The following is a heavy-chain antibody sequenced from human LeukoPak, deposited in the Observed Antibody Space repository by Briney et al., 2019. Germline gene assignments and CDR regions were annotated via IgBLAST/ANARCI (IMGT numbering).Heavy chain of an antibody. CDR2: ISYDGSNK. Sequence: GGSLRLSCAASGFTFSSYAMHWVRQAPGKGLEWVAVISYDGSNKYYADSVKGRFTISRDNSKNTLYLQMNSLRAEDTAVYYCARRYYDSSGYYRTYYFDYWGQGTLVTVSS. V-gene: IGHV3-30-3*01. D-gene: IGHD3-22*01. CDR3: ARRYYDSSGYYRTYYFDY. CDR1: GFTFSSYA. J-gene: IGHJ4*02.